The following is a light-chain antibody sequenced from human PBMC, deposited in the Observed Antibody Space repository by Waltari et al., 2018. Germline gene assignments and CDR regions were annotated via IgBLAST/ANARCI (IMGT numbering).Light chain of an antibody. V-gene: IGLV2-14*03. CDR1: SSDVGGYNY. CDR2: DVS. J-gene: IGLJ2*01. Sequence: SALTQPASVSGSPGQSITISCTGTSSDVGGYNYVSWYQQQPGKAPKLMIYDVSNRPSWVSNRFSGSKSGNTASLTISGLQAEDEADYYCSSYISSSTLELFGGGTSLTVL. CDR3: SSYISSSTLEL.